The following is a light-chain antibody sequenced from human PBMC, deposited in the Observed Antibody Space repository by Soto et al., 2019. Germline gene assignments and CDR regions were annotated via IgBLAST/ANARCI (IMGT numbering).Light chain of an antibody. V-gene: IGKV3-20*01. CDR1: QSVSSNY. CDR2: GAS. J-gene: IGKJ2*01. Sequence: EMVLTQSPGTLSLSPGERATLSCRASQSVSSNYLAWYQQKPGQAPRLLIYGASGRATGNPDRFSGSGSATAFTLSISCLEPADFAVYYCQQYGGSPYAFGQGTKLEIK. CDR3: QQYGGSPYA.